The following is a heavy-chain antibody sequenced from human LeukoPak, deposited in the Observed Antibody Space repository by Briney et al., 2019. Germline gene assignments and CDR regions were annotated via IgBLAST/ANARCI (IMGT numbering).Heavy chain of an antibody. V-gene: IGHV3-15*04. CDR2: IESKTDGGTT. CDR1: GFTFSDAW. Sequence: NTGGSLRLSCAASGFTFSDAWMSWVRQAPGKGLEWVGRIESKTDGGTTDYAAPMKGRFTISRDDSKNTLYLQMNSLKTEDTAVYYCTTRGGSFSIFDYWGQGTLVTVSS. CDR3: TTRGGSFSIFDY. D-gene: IGHD1-26*01. J-gene: IGHJ4*02.